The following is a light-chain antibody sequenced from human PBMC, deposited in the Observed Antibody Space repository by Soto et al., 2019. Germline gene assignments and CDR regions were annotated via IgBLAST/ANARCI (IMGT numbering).Light chain of an antibody. CDR1: SSDVGGYNY. J-gene: IGLJ1*01. V-gene: IGLV2-14*01. CDR3: SSYTSSSTLFYV. CDR2: EVS. Sequence: QSVLTQPASVSGSPGQSITISCTGTSSDVGGYNYVSWYQQHPGKAPKLMIYEVSNRPSGVSNRFSGSKSGNTASLTISGLQAEDEADYYCSSYTSSSTLFYVFVTGTKVTVL.